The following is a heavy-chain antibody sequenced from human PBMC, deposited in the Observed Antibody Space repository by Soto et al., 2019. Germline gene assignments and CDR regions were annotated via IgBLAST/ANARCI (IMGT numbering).Heavy chain of an antibody. Sequence: SETLSLTCTVSGVSIGRSDYFWGWIRQPPGKGLEWIASMSSSGRTSYNLSLKSRLAMSVDTSKNQFSLRLSSVTAADTAVYYCARLPRTTVSGTGTDFWGQGTLVTVSS. J-gene: IGHJ4*02. CDR1: GVSIGRSDYF. V-gene: IGHV4-39*01. D-gene: IGHD6-19*01. CDR2: MSSSGRT. CDR3: ARLPRTTVSGTGTDF.